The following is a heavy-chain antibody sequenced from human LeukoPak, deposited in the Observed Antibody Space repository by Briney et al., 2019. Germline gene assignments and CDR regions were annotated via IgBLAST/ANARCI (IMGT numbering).Heavy chain of an antibody. V-gene: IGHV4-59*01. CDR3: ARDEDSAYGSGSSLP. CDR2: LYYSGST. Sequence: PSETLSLTCTVSGGSISGYYWSWIRQPPGKGLEWIGYLYYSGSTNYNPSLKSRVTISVDTSKNQFSLKLSSVTAADTAVYYCARDEDSAYGSGSSLPWGQEPLVTVS. D-gene: IGHD3-10*01. CDR1: GGSISGYY. J-gene: IGHJ5*02.